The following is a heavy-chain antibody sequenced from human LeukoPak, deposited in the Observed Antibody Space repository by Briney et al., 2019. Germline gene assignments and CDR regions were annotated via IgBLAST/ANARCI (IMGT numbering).Heavy chain of an antibody. D-gene: IGHD6-19*01. CDR1: GFTFSSYW. Sequence: GGSLRLSCAASGFTFSSYWMSWIRQAPGKGLEWVSYISSSGSTIYYADSVKGRFTISRDNAKNSLYLQMNSLRAEDTAVYYCAREQWLAQDAFDIWGQGTMVTVSS. V-gene: IGHV3-11*01. J-gene: IGHJ3*02. CDR3: AREQWLAQDAFDI. CDR2: ISSSGSTI.